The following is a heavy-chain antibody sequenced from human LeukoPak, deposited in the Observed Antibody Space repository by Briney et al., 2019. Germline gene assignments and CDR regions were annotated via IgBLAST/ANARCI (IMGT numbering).Heavy chain of an antibody. CDR3: ARVTFRDSSGYYSGLGAFDI. J-gene: IGHJ3*02. Sequence: ASVKVSCTASGGTFSSYAISWVRQAPGQGLEWMGGIIPIFGTANYAQKFQGRVTITADESTSTAYMELSSLRSEDTAVYYCARVTFRDSSGYYSGLGAFDIWGQGTMVTVSS. CDR2: IIPIFGTA. CDR1: GGTFSSYA. V-gene: IGHV1-69*13. D-gene: IGHD3-22*01.